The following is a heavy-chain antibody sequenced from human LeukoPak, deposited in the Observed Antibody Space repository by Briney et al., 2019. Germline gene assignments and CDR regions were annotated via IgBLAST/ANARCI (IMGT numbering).Heavy chain of an antibody. CDR3: ARDTYYYGSGSYPNYYYYYMDV. CDR1: GGSISSYY. V-gene: IGHV4-59*08. CDR2: IYYSGST. Sequence: SETLSLTCTVSGGSISSYYWSWIRQPPGKGLEWIGYIYYSGSTNYNPSLKSRVTISVDTSKNQFSLKLSSVTAADTAVYYCARDTYYYGSGSYPNYYYYYMDVWGKGTTVTISS. J-gene: IGHJ6*03. D-gene: IGHD3-10*01.